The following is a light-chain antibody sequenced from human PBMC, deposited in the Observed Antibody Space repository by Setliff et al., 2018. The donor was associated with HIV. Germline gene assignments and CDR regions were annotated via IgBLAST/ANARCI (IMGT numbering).Light chain of an antibody. CDR2: DDS. CDR3: QVWDSSSDHPGV. Sequence: PSVSVAPGKTARITCGGNNIGSKSVHWYQQKPGRAPVLVVHDDSDRPSGIPERFSGSNSGNTATLTISRVEAGDEADYYCQVWDSSSDHPGVFGTGTKVTVL. V-gene: IGLV3-21*03. J-gene: IGLJ1*01. CDR1: NIGSKS.